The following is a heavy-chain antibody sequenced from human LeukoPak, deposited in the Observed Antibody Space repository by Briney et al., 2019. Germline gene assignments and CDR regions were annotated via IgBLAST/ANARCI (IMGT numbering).Heavy chain of an antibody. CDR1: GFTFNNAW. CDR2: IKSKTDGGTT. D-gene: IGHD1-26*01. Sequence: PGGSLRLSCAASGFTFNNAWKSWVRQAPGKGLEWVGHIKSKTDGGTTDYAAPVKGRFTISRDDSKNTLYLQMNSLKTEDTAVYYCTADPWVLPQDFWGQGTLVTVSS. CDR3: TADPWVLPQDF. V-gene: IGHV3-15*01. J-gene: IGHJ4*02.